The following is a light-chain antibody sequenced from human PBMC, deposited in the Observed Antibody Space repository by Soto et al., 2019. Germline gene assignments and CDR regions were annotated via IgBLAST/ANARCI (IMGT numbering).Light chain of an antibody. CDR2: GAS. CDR3: QQYYNWPPWT. V-gene: IGKV3-15*01. J-gene: IGKJ1*01. CDR1: KNIAPN. Sequence: MRHSPPTLSLSPGEEATFSCRPSKNIAPNLVWYQQKPGQAPRLLLYGASTRATGVPARFSGSGSGTDFTLTVSSLQSEDFAVYYCQQYYNWPPWTFGLGTKVEIK.